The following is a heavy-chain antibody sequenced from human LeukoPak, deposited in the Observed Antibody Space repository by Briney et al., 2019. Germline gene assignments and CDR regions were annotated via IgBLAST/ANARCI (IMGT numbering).Heavy chain of an antibody. CDR1: GGSISTYY. J-gene: IGHJ4*02. Sequence: SETLSLTCTVSGGSISTYYWNWIRQPPGKGLEWIGYIYHSGSTNYNPSLQSRVTISVDTSKNQFSLKLSSVTAADTAVYYCARSYYDFWSGYYNVFFDYWGQGTLVTVSS. CDR3: ARSYYDFWSGYYNVFFDY. V-gene: IGHV4-4*09. CDR2: IYHSGST. D-gene: IGHD3-3*01.